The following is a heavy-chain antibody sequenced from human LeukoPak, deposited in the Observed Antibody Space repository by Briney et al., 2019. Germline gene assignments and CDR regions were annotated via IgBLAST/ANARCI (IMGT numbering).Heavy chain of an antibody. D-gene: IGHD6-13*01. Sequence: GGSLRLSCAASGFTFSNYAMTWVRQTPGKGLEWVSIVTGSGISTYYVDSVKGRFTISRDNSKNTLYLQMSSLRPEDTAVYYCARVHSSSWYCCSDYWGLGTLVTVSS. CDR1: GFTFSNYA. CDR3: ARVHSSSWYCCSDY. J-gene: IGHJ4*02. V-gene: IGHV3-23*01. CDR2: VTGSGIST.